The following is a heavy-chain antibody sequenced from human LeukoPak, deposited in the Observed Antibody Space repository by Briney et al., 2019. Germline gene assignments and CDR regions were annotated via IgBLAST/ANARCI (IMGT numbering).Heavy chain of an antibody. Sequence: PSETLSLTCTISSGSISSSSYYWGWIRQSPGKGLEWIGSIYYNGSTKYSPSLKSRVTISVDTSKNQFSLKLSSVTAADTAVYYCARENLSGYDVGYSWFDPWGQGTLVTVSS. V-gene: IGHV4-39*07. CDR3: ARENLSGYDVGYSWFDP. CDR2: IYYNGST. CDR1: SGSISSSSYY. D-gene: IGHD5-12*01. J-gene: IGHJ5*02.